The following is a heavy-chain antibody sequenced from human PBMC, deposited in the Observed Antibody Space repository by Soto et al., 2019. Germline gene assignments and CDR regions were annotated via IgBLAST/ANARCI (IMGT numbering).Heavy chain of an antibody. Sequence: QVQLVQSGAEVKKPGSSVKVSCKASGGTFSSYAISWVRQAPGQGLEWMGGFIPIFGTANYAQKFQGRVTITADESTSTAYMELSSLRSEDTAVYYCARAGGNYYDSSGYYYSGDYWGQGTLVTVSS. D-gene: IGHD3-22*01. J-gene: IGHJ4*02. CDR3: ARAGGNYYDSSGYYYSGDY. CDR2: FIPIFGTA. V-gene: IGHV1-69*01. CDR1: GGTFSSYA.